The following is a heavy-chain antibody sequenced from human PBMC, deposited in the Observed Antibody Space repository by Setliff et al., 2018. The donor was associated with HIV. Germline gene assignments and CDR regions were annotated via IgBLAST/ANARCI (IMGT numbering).Heavy chain of an antibody. CDR1: GYAISSGYY. Sequence: PSETLSLTCTASGYAISSGYYWGWIRQSPGKGLDWIGSIYHTGSTYYNPSLKSRVTISVDTSKNQFSLKLSSVTAADTAVYYCARQGDYGDYGGYAFDIWGQGTMVTVSS. D-gene: IGHD4-17*01. CDR3: ARQGDYGDYGGYAFDI. CDR2: IYHTGST. J-gene: IGHJ3*02. V-gene: IGHV4-38-2*02.